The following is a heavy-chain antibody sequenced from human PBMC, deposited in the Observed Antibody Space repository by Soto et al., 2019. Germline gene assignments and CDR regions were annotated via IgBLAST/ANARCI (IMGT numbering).Heavy chain of an antibody. CDR1: GFTFSSYA. V-gene: IGHV3-23*01. J-gene: IGHJ3*02. CDR2: ISGSGGVT. CDR3: AKDSQWPLDNDFDI. D-gene: IGHD6-19*01. Sequence: PGGSLRLSCAASGFTFSSYAVSWVRQAPGKGLEWVSTISGSGGVTYYADSVKGRFTISRDNSKNTLYLQMNSLRAEDTAVYYCAKDSQWPLDNDFDIWGQGTMVTVSS.